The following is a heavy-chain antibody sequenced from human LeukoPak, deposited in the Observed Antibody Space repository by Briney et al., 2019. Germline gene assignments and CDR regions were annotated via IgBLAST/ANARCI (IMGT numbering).Heavy chain of an antibody. Sequence: HGASLQISCKGSGSSFTSYWIGWVRQLPGKGLEWMGIIYPGDSDTRYSPSFQGQVTISADKSISTAYLQWSSLKASDTAMYYCARPRGAAAMYYFDYWGQGTLVTVSS. CDR1: GSSFTSYW. V-gene: IGHV5-51*01. CDR3: ARPRGAAAMYYFDY. CDR2: IYPGDSDT. D-gene: IGHD6-13*01. J-gene: IGHJ4*02.